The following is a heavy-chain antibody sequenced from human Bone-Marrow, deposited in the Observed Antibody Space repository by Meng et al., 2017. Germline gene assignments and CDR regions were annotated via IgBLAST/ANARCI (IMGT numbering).Heavy chain of an antibody. CDR2: ISSSGSTI. D-gene: IGHD1-26*01. CDR1: GFTLSDYY. CDR3: ARGMGATHFDY. Sequence: GGGLVKAGGALSLSCAGSGFTLSDYYMGWIRQAPGKGVEWVSYISSSGSTIYYADSVKGRFTISRDNAKNSLYLQMNSLRAEDTAVYYCARGMGATHFDYWGQGTLVTVSS. V-gene: IGHV3-11*01. J-gene: IGHJ4*02.